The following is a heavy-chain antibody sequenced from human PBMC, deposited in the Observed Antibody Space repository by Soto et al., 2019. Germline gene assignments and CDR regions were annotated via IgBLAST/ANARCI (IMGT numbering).Heavy chain of an antibody. CDR2: TSTTSTYI. V-gene: IGHV3-21*01. J-gene: IGHJ6*02. CDR1: GFTFSGDA. D-gene: IGHD3-10*02. Sequence: EVQLVESGGGLVKPGGSLRLSCAASGFTFSGDAMNWVRQSPGKGLEWVSSTSTTSTYIYYADSVKGRFTISRDNANNSLHLQMNDLRAEDTAVYYCARDYVMDVWGQGTTVTVSS. CDR3: ARDYVMDV.